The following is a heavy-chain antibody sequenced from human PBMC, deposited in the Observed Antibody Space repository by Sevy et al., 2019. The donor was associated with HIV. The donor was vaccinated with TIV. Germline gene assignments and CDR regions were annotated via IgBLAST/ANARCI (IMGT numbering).Heavy chain of an antibody. CDR1: GFTFSSYG. Sequence: GGSLRLSCAASGFTFSSYGMHWVRQAPGKGLEWVAVISYDGSNKYYADSVKGRFTISRDNSKNTLYLQMNSLRAEDTDVYYCAKDDLGSSWGDAFDIWGQGTMVTVSS. J-gene: IGHJ3*02. D-gene: IGHD6-13*01. CDR3: AKDDLGSSWGDAFDI. CDR2: ISYDGSNK. V-gene: IGHV3-30*18.